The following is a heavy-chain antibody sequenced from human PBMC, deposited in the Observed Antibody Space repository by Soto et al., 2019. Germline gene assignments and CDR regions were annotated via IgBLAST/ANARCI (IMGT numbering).Heavy chain of an antibody. V-gene: IGHV3-48*02. D-gene: IGHD6-19*01. J-gene: IGHJ4*02. CDR1: GFTFNIYS. CDR2: ITSDTATI. Sequence: EVQLVESGGGLVQPGGSLRLSCAASGFTFNIYSMNWVRQAPGKGLEWVSYITSDTATIHYADSVRGRFTISRDNAENSLFLQMNSLRDEDTAAYYCARSVAGQFDYWGQGALVTVSS. CDR3: ARSVAGQFDY.